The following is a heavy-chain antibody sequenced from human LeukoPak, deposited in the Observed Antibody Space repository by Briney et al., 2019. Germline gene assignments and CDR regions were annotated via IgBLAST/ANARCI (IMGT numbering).Heavy chain of an antibody. CDR3: ARGPTASGLYYFDY. CDR1: GFTFNTYS. Sequence: PGGSLRLSCAASGFTFNTYSMNWVRQAPGQGLEWVSSISSSSSYTYYADSVKGRFTISRDNAKNSLYLQMNSLRAEDTAVYYCARGPTASGLYYFDYWGQGTLVTVSS. J-gene: IGHJ4*02. V-gene: IGHV3-21*01. CDR2: ISSSSSYT. D-gene: IGHD6-25*01.